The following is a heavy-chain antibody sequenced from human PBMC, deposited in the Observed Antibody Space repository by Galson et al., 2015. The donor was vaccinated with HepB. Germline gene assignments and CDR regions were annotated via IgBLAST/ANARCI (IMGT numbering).Heavy chain of an antibody. Sequence: SVKVSCKASGNTFINFVINWVRQAPGQGLEWLGWISAHDDATNYASKSQDRVTMTTDTSTNTAYLEVRSLRSDDTAVYFCAGGLESRNSEVDCWGQGTLVIVSS. V-gene: IGHV1-18*01. CDR1: GNTFINFV. J-gene: IGHJ4*02. CDR2: ISAHDDAT. D-gene: IGHD2-2*01. CDR3: AGGLESRNSEVDC.